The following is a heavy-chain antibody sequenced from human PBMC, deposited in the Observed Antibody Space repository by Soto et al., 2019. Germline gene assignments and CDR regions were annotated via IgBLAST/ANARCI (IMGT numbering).Heavy chain of an antibody. Sequence: PSQTLSLTCAISGDSVSSNSAAWNWIRQSPSRGLEWLGRTYYRSKWYNDYAVSVKSRITINPDTSKNQFSLQLNSVTPEDTAVYYCERGRGIAARARGEYYYYYVMAVWGQGTTVTVSS. V-gene: IGHV6-1*01. J-gene: IGHJ6*02. CDR1: GDSVSSNSAA. CDR3: ERGRGIAARARGEYYYYYVMAV. CDR2: TYYRSKWYN. D-gene: IGHD6-6*01.